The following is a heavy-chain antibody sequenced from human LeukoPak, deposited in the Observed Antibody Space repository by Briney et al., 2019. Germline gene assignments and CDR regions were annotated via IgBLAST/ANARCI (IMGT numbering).Heavy chain of an antibody. V-gene: IGHV4-38-2*02. J-gene: IGHJ4*02. CDR2: IYHSGNT. Sequence: PSETLSLTCTVSGYSISSGYSWGWIRQPPGKGLEWIGSIYHSGNTYYNPSLKRRVTISVDTSRNQFSLNLSSVTAADTAVYYCARVFSVAGTFDYWGQGTLVTVSS. D-gene: IGHD6-19*01. CDR3: ARVFSVAGTFDY. CDR1: GYSISSGYS.